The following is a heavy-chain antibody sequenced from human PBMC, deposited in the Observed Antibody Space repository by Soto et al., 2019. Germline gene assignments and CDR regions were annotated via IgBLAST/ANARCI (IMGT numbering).Heavy chain of an antibody. CDR1: GGSISSGGYY. CDR3: ARDSSGYDYLDY. D-gene: IGHD5-12*01. CDR2: IYYSGST. Sequence: LSLTCTVSGGSISSGGYYWSWIRQHPGKGLEWIGYIYYSGSTYYNPSLKSRVTISVDTSTNQFSLKLSSVTAADTAVYYCARDSSGYDYLDYWGQGTLVTVSS. V-gene: IGHV4-31*03. J-gene: IGHJ4*02.